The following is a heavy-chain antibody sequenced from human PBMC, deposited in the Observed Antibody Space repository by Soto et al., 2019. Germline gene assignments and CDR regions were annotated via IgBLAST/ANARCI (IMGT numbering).Heavy chain of an antibody. CDR2: ISGSGST. Sequence: EVQLLESGGGLVQPGGSLRLSCAASGFTVSSYAMSWVHQAPGKGLEWVSAISGSGSTYSADSVKGRFTISRDSSKNTVYLEMNSLRAEDTAVYYCAKALRFTFTTGYYMDVWGRGTTVTVSS. V-gene: IGHV3-23*01. J-gene: IGHJ6*03. CDR1: GFTVSSYA. D-gene: IGHD3-16*01. CDR3: AKALRFTFTTGYYMDV.